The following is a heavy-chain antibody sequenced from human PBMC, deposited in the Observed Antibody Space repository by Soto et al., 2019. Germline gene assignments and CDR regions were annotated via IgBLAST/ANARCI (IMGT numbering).Heavy chain of an antibody. CDR2: IWYDGSNK. CDR1: GFTFSSYG. D-gene: IGHD6-13*01. V-gene: IGHV3-33*01. J-gene: IGHJ4*02. CDR3: ARGHSAAGAPYYFDY. Sequence: GGSLRLSCAASGFTFSSYGMHWVRQAPGKGLEWVAVIWYDGSNKYYADSVKGRFTISRDNSKNTLYLQMNSLRAEDTAVYYCARGHSAAGAPYYFDYWGQGTLVTVSS.